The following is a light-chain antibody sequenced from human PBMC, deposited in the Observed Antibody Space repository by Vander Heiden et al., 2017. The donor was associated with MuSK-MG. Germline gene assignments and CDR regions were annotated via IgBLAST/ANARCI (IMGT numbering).Light chain of an antibody. CDR2: DVS. CDR1: SSDVGGYNY. Sequence: PGQSNTISCTGTSSDVGGYNYVSWYQQHPGKAPKLMIYDVSNRPSGVSNRFSGSKSGNTASLTISGLQAEDEADYYCSSYTSSSTVVFGGGTKLTVL. J-gene: IGLJ2*01. V-gene: IGLV2-14*04. CDR3: SSYTSSSTVV.